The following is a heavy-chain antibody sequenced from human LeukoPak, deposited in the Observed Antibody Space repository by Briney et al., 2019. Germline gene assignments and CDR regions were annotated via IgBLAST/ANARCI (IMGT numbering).Heavy chain of an antibody. Sequence: GGSLRLSCAASGFTFDDYGMSRVRQAPGTGLEWGSGINWNGGSTGYADSVKGRFTISRDNVKNSLYLQMNSLRAEDTDLYYCARENTYYYDSSGYYFMDYWGQGTLVTVSS. CDR1: GFTFDDYG. J-gene: IGHJ4*02. CDR2: INWNGGST. V-gene: IGHV3-20*04. D-gene: IGHD3-22*01. CDR3: ARENTYYYDSSGYYFMDY.